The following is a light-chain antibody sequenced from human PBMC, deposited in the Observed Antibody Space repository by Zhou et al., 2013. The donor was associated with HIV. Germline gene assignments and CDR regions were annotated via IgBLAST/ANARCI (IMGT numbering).Light chain of an antibody. CDR3: QQYYSFPPA. J-gene: IGKJ1*01. CDR2: AAS. Sequence: AIRMTQSPSSFSASTGDRVTITCRASQGISSYLAWYQQKPGKAPKLLIYAASTLQSGVPSRFSGSGSGTDFTLTISCLQSEDFATYYCQQYYSFPPAFGQGTKVEFK. CDR1: QGISSY. V-gene: IGKV1-8*01.